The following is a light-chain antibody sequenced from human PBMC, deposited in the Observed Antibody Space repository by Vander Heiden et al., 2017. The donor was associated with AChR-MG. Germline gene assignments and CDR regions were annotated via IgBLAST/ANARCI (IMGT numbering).Light chain of an antibody. CDR1: GSDVGGYDY. V-gene: IGLV2-14*01. Sequence: QSALTQPASVSGSPGQSITISCTVTGSDVGGYDYVSWYQQHPGKAPRLMIYDVSKRPSGVSNRFSGSKSGSTASLTIAGLQAEDEADYYCSSYTSANRMFGGGTKLTVL. CDR2: DVS. J-gene: IGLJ3*02. CDR3: SSYTSANRM.